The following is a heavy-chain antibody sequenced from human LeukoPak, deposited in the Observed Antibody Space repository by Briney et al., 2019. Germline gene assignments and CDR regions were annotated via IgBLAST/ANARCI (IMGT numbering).Heavy chain of an antibody. Sequence: GGSLRLSCAASGFTFSSYAMPWVRQAPGKGLEYVSAISSNGGSTYYANSVKGRFTISRDNSKNTLYLQMGSLRAEDMAVYYCARERLSYYDSSGYYYVDYWGQGTLVTVSS. V-gene: IGHV3-64*01. CDR1: GFTFSSYA. J-gene: IGHJ4*02. CDR3: ARERLSYYDSSGYYYVDY. CDR2: ISSNGGST. D-gene: IGHD3-22*01.